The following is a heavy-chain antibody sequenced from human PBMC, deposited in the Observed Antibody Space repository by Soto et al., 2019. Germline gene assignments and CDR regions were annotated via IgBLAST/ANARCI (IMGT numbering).Heavy chain of an antibody. Sequence: QVQLVESGGGVVQPGTSLRVSCAASGFTFSSYAMHWVRQAPGKGLEWVEIIWYDGSYKYYADSVKGRLTISRDNSKNTLYLQMNSLSAEDTAVYYCARGPYILTGYTHWYFDLWGRGTLVTVSS. J-gene: IGHJ2*01. V-gene: IGHV3-33*01. D-gene: IGHD3-9*01. CDR2: IWYDGSYK. CDR1: GFTFSSYA. CDR3: ARGPYILTGYTHWYFDL.